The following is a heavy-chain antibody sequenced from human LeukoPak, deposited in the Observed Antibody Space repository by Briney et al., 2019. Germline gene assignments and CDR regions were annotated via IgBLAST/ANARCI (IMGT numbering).Heavy chain of an antibody. V-gene: IGHV4-61*02. Sequence: PSQTLSLTCTVSGVSISSDSYYWSWIRQPAGKGLEWIGRFYTSGTTNYNPSLKSRVTISVDTSKNQFSLKLRSVTAADTALYYCATYGSSYFDYWGQGTLVTVSS. J-gene: IGHJ4*02. CDR1: GVSISSDSYY. CDR2: FYTSGTT. D-gene: IGHD3-10*01. CDR3: ATYGSSYFDY.